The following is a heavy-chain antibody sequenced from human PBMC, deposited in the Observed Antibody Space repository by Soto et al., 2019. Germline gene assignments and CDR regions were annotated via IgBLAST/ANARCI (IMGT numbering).Heavy chain of an antibody. CDR1: GFTFSTYS. CDR2: ISSSSSYI. D-gene: IGHD3-22*01. Sequence: GGSLRLSCAASGFTFSTYSMNWVRQAPGKGLEWVSSISSSSSYIYYADSVKGRFTISRDNAKNSLYLQMNSLRAEDTAVYYCARYDSSGYYWPYYYYGMDVWGQGTTVTLSS. CDR3: ARYDSSGYYWPYYYYGMDV. V-gene: IGHV3-21*01. J-gene: IGHJ6*02.